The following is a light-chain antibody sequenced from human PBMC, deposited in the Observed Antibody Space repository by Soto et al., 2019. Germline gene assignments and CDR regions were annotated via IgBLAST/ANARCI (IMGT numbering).Light chain of an antibody. CDR2: GAS. Sequence: ELMMTKSPATLSVNTKERAPLSCRASQSISSKLAWYHQNPGQAPMLLIYGASSRATGIPVRFSGSGSGTECTLTISSLQSEDCTVYDGQQYNDWPLTFGQGTRREI. CDR3: QQYNDWPLT. J-gene: IGKJ5*01. CDR1: QSISSK. V-gene: IGKV3-15*01.